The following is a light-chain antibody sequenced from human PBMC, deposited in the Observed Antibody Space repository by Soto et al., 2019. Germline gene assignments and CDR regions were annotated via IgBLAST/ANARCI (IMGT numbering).Light chain of an antibody. Sequence: QSVLTQPPSVSAAPGQKVTISCSGSSSNIGNNYVSWYQQLTGTAHKLLIDDNNNQPSGIHDRFSGSESGTSATLGITGLQIGDEADYYCGTWDSSLSAVVFGGGTKLTVL. V-gene: IGLV1-51*01. CDR2: DNN. J-gene: IGLJ2*01. CDR1: SSNIGNNY. CDR3: GTWDSSLSAVV.